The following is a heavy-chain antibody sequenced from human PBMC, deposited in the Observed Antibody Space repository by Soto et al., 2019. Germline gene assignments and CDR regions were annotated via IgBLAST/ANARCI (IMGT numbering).Heavy chain of an antibody. CDR3: ARARIGAAGTKYYFDY. V-gene: IGHV3-64*07. J-gene: IGHJ4*02. CDR2: ISSTGASI. Sequence: EVQLAESGGGLVQPGGSLRLSSAASGFTFSNFAVHWVRQAPGKGPEFVSGISSTGASIFYADSVKGRVTISRDNSKNTVNLQMGSLKPEDTAVYYCARARIGAAGTKYYFDYWGRGTLVTVSS. D-gene: IGHD6-13*01. CDR1: GFTFSNFA.